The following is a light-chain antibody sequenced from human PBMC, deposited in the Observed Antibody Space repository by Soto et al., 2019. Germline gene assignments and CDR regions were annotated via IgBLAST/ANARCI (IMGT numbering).Light chain of an antibody. CDR3: QQRSNWPPVT. CDR1: QSINRH. Sequence: EIVLRQSPATLSLSPGERSTLSCRASQSINRHLAWYRQKPGQAPRLLIYDASNRATGIPARFSGSGSGTDFTLTISSLEPEDFGVYYCQQRSNWPPVTFGGGTKVDI. CDR2: DAS. J-gene: IGKJ4*01. V-gene: IGKV3-11*01.